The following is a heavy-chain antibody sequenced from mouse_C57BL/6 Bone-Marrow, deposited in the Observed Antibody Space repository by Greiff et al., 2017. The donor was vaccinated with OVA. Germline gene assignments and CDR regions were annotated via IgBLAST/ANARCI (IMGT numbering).Heavy chain of an antibody. CDR3: TRGTWDERNYFDY. Sequence: EVKVVESGEGLVKPGGSLKLSCAASGFTFSSYAMSWVRQTPEKRLEWVAYISSGGDYIYYADTVKGRFTISRDNARNTLYLQMSSLKSEDTAMYYCTRGTWDERNYFDYWGQGTTLTVSS. D-gene: IGHD4-1*01. V-gene: IGHV5-9-1*02. CDR2: ISSGGDYI. CDR1: GFTFSSYA. J-gene: IGHJ2*01.